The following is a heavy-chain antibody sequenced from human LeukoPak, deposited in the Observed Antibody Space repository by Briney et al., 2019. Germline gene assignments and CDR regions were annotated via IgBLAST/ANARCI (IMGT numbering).Heavy chain of an antibody. CDR1: GYTFTGYY. J-gene: IGHJ4*02. D-gene: IGHD2-2*01. Sequence: ASVKVSCKASGYTFTGYYMHWVRQAPGQGLEWMGWINPNSGGTNYAQKFQGRVTMTRDTSISTAYMELSSLRSEDTAVYYCARDTIVVVPAAKTLFDYWGQGTLVTVSS. CDR2: INPNSGGT. CDR3: ARDTIVVVPAAKTLFDY. V-gene: IGHV1-2*02.